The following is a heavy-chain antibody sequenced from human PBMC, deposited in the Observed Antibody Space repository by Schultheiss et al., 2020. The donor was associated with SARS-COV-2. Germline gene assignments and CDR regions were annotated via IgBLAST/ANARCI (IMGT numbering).Heavy chain of an antibody. CDR2: VSDYNDKK. V-gene: IGHV1-18*01. D-gene: IGHD3-22*01. CDR1: GYNLTSYG. Sequence: ASVKVSCKASGYNLTSYGISWVRQAPGQGLEWMGWVSDYNDKKHYAQKFKDRVTMTTDTSTSTAYMELRSLRSDDTAVYYCARDGSGYDYRKNGFDSWGQGTLVTVSS. CDR3: ARDGSGYDYRKNGFDS. J-gene: IGHJ5*01.